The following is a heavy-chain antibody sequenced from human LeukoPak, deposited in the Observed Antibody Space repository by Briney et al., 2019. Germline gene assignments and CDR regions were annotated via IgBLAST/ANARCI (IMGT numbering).Heavy chain of an antibody. CDR3: ARSGSYVSGFDP. D-gene: IGHD6-19*01. J-gene: IGHJ5*02. V-gene: IGHV4-39*01. CDR2: IYYSGNT. CDR1: GVSISSSNSY. Sequence: SETLSLTCTVSGVSISSSNSYWGWIRQPPGKGLEWIGSIYYSGNTYYNASLKSQVSISIDTSKNQFSLRLTSVTAADTAVYYCARSGSYVSGFDPWGQGTLVTVSS.